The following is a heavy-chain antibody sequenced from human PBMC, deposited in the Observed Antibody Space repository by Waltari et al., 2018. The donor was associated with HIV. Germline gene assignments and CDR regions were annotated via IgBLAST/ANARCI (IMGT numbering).Heavy chain of an antibody. D-gene: IGHD2-15*01. CDR2: IYFNGNT. Sequence: QVQLQESGPGLVKPSETLSLTCSVSGGSITNHYLSLIRQYPEKGLEWIGYIYFNGNTNYNSSLKSRVTMSADTSKNQISLKLTSVTAADSAKYYCARGPIMTPGNFYNGFDVWGRGTTVTVSS. CDR3: ARGPIMTPGNFYNGFDV. J-gene: IGHJ6*02. CDR1: GGSITNHY. V-gene: IGHV4-59*11.